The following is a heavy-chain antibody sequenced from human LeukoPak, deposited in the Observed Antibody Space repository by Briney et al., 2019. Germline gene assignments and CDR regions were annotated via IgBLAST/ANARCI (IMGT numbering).Heavy chain of an antibody. D-gene: IGHD5-24*01. V-gene: IGHV3-48*01. CDR1: GFTFSSYS. CDR2: ITASGTAM. J-gene: IGHJ5*02. Sequence: PGGSLRLSCAASGFTFSSYSTNWVRQAPGKGLEWVSHITASGTAMFYADSVKGRFTISRDNAKNSLSLQMSSLRVEDTAVYYCVRDRTLGVRDGFILAWGQGTLVTVSS. CDR3: VRDRTLGVRDGFILA.